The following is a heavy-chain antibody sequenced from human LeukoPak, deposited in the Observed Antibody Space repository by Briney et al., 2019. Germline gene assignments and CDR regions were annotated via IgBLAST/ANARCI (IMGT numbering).Heavy chain of an antibody. D-gene: IGHD2-21*02. V-gene: IGHV1-46*01. J-gene: IGHJ4*02. Sequence: GASVKVSCKASGYTFTSYFMHWVRQAPGQGLEWMGVIYPRFGSTNYAQRFQGRVTMTRDTSTSTVYMELSSLRSEGTAVYYCARGTFAYCGGDCYTPDYFFDYWGQGTLVTVSS. CDR3: ARGTFAYCGGDCYTPDYFFDY. CDR2: IYPRFGST. CDR1: GYTFTSYF.